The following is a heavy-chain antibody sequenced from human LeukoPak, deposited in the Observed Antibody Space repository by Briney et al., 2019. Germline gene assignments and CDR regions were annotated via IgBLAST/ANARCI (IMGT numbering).Heavy chain of an antibody. CDR3: ARRGSSWYKAEFDY. Sequence: SETLSLTCTVSGGSISSSSYYWGWIRQPPGKGLEWIGSIYYSGSTYYNPSLKSRVTISVDTSKNQFSLKLSSVTAADTAVYYCARRGSSWYKAEFDYWGQGTLVTVSS. V-gene: IGHV4-39*01. J-gene: IGHJ4*02. CDR2: IYYSGST. CDR1: GGSISSSSYY. D-gene: IGHD6-13*01.